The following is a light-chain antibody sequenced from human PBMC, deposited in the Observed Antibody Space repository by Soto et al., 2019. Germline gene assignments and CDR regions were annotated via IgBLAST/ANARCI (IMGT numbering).Light chain of an antibody. CDR2: DAS. V-gene: IGKV1-5*01. J-gene: IGKJ1*01. CDR1: QSISSS. CDR3: QQYNSWT. Sequence: DIQMTQSPSTLSASVGDRVIITCRASQSISSSLAWYQQKPGKAPKLLIYDASTLQSGVPSRFSGSGSGTEFTLTISSLQPDDFATYYCQQYNSWTFGLGTKVEIK.